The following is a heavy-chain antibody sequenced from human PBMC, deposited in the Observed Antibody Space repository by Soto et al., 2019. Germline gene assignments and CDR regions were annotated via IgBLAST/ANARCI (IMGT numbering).Heavy chain of an antibody. Sequence: GESLKISCKGSGYSFSSYWIGWVRQMPGKGLEWMGIIYPGDSEIRYSPSFQGQVTISADTSISTAYLQWSSLKASDTAIYYCAXRRGSGSDYHYNYGMGVWGQGTTVTVSS. V-gene: IGHV5-51*01. CDR1: GYSFSSYW. D-gene: IGHD1-26*01. CDR2: IYPGDSEI. J-gene: IGHJ6*02. CDR3: AXRRGSGSDYHYNYGMGV.